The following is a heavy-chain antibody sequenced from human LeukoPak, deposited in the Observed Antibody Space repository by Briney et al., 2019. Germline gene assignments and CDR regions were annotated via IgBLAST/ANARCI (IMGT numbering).Heavy chain of an antibody. D-gene: IGHD1-26*01. V-gene: IGHV3-21*01. CDR3: AREHIVGAIADY. J-gene: IGHJ4*02. CDR1: GFTFSSYS. Sequence: GGSLRLSCAASGFTFSSYSMNWVRQAPGKGLEWVSSISSSSSYIYYADSVKGRFTISRDNAKNSLYLQMNSLRAEDTAVYYCAREHIVGAIADYWGQGTLVTVSS. CDR2: ISSSSSYI.